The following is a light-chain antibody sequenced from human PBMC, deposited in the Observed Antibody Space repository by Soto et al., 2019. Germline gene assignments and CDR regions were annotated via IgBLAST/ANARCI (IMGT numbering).Light chain of an antibody. CDR2: GTS. J-gene: IGKJ4*01. CDR3: QQYGSSPPLT. Sequence: EIVLTQSPGTLSLSPGERATLSCRASQSVSSNYLAWYQQKPGQAPRLLIYGTSSRATGIPDRFSGSGSVTDFTLTISRLEPEDFGVYYCQQYGSSPPLTFGGGTKVEIK. CDR1: QSVSSNY. V-gene: IGKV3-20*01.